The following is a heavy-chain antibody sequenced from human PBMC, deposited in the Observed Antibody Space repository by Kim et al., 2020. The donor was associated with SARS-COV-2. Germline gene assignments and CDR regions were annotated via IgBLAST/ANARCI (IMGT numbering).Heavy chain of an antibody. J-gene: IGHJ1*01. CDR3: TTSPMIVVVITQQH. V-gene: IGHV3-15*01. D-gene: IGHD3-22*01. Sequence: APVKGRFTISRDDSTNTLYLQMNSLKTEDTAVYYCTTSPMIVVVITQQHWGQGTLVTVSS.